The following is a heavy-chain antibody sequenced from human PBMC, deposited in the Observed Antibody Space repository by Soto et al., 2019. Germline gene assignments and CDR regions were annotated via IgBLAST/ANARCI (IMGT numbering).Heavy chain of an antibody. D-gene: IGHD3-3*01. CDR1: GYTFTSYG. CDR2: ISAYNGNT. V-gene: IGHV1-18*01. Sequence: QVRLVQSGAEVKKPGASEKVSCKASGYTFTSYGISWVRQAPGQGLEWMGWISAYNGNTNYAQKLQGRVTMTTDTTTSIAYMELSILRSDDTAVYYCARDYSDFWSGYLTYYYYMAVWGKGTTVTVSS. J-gene: IGHJ6*03. CDR3: ARDYSDFWSGYLTYYYYMAV.